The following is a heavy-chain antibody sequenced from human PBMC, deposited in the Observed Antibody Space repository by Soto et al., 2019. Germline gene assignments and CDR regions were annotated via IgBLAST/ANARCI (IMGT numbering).Heavy chain of an antibody. CDR3: ARDFGTARMDV. CDR2: IYYSGST. Sequence: SETLSLTCTVSGGSISSYYWSWIRQPPGKGLEWIGYIYYSGSTNYNPSLKSRVTISVDTSKNQFSLKLRSVTAADTAVYYCARDFGTARMDVWGQGTTVTVSS. CDR1: GGSISSYY. D-gene: IGHD1-7*01. J-gene: IGHJ6*02. V-gene: IGHV4-59*12.